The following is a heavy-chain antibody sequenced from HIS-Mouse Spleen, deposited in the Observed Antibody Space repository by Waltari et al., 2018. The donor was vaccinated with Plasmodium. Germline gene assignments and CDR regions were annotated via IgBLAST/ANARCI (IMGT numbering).Heavy chain of an antibody. Sequence: QVQLVQSGAEVKKPGASVKVSCKASGYTFTSYGVSCGRQAPGQGIEWMGWSRAYNGNTNYAQKLQGRVTMTTDTATSTGYMELRSLRSDDTAVEYCARAWGRGVFDYWGQGTLVTVSS. CDR3: ARAWGRGVFDY. J-gene: IGHJ4*02. CDR1: GYTFTSYG. D-gene: IGHD7-27*01. CDR2: SRAYNGNT. V-gene: IGHV1-18*01.